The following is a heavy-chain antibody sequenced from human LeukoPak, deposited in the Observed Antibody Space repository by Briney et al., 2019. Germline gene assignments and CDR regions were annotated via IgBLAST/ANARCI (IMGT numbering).Heavy chain of an antibody. J-gene: IGHJ2*01. CDR3: VREGFCGVDCPAYFDL. CDR2: IDTTGGT. D-gene: IGHD2-21*02. CDR1: GFALSSYD. Sequence: GGSLRLSCAASGFALSSYDIHWVRQTTGKGLEWVSAIDTTGGTYYPGSVEGRFTISRENVLNSFHLQMNSLRDADTAVYYCVREGFCGVDCPAYFDLWGRGTLVTVSS. V-gene: IGHV3-13*04.